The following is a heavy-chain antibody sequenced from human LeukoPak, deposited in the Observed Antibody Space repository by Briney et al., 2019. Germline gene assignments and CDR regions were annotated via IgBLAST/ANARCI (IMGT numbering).Heavy chain of an antibody. J-gene: IGHJ4*02. V-gene: IGHV3-7*01. D-gene: IGHD6-19*01. CDR3: ARDRGWYHADS. Sequence: GGSLRLSCAASGFTFSSSWMGWARQAPGQGLEWVANIKEDGSWKHYAVSVQGRFTISRDNAKNSLYLQMNSLRAEDTAVYYCARDRGWYHADSWGQGTLVTVSS. CDR2: IKEDGSWK. CDR1: GFTFSSSW.